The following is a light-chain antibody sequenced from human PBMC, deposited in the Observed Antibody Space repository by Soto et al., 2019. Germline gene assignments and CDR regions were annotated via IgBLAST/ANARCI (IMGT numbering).Light chain of an antibody. CDR3: SSYTTSNTRQIV. CDR1: SRDVDSYNY. Sequence: QSVLTHPASVSGSPGQSITISCTGTSRDVDSYNYVSWYQHHPGKAPKLIIYDVSNRPSGVSIRFSGSKSDNTASLTISGLQPEDEADYHCSSYTTSNTRQIVFGTGTKVTVL. CDR2: DVS. J-gene: IGLJ1*01. V-gene: IGLV2-14*03.